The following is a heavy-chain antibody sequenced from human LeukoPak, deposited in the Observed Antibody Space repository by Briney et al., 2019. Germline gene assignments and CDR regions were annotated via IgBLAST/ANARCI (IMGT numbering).Heavy chain of an antibody. CDR2: INHSGST. CDR1: GGSSSGYS. Sequence: SETLSLTCAVYGGSSSGYSWSWIRQPPGKGLEWIGEINHSGSTNYNPSLKSRVTMSMDTSKNQFSLKLSSVTAADTAVYYCARDERMITFGGVIVIPFDYWGQGTLVTVSS. D-gene: IGHD3-16*02. CDR3: ARDERMITFGGVIVIPFDY. J-gene: IGHJ4*02. V-gene: IGHV4-34*10.